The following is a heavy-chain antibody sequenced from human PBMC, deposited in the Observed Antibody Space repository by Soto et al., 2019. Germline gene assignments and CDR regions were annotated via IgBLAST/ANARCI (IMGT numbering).Heavy chain of an antibody. Sequence: QVQLVQSGAEVKKPGASVKVSCKASGYTFTSYYMHWVRQAPGQGLEWMGIINPSGGSTSYAQKFQXXVXMLXDTSTSKVYMELSSLRSEDTAVYYCARDQGSWFDPWGQGTLVTVSS. V-gene: IGHV1-46*01. CDR2: INPSGGST. CDR3: ARDQGSWFDP. J-gene: IGHJ5*02. CDR1: GYTFTSYY.